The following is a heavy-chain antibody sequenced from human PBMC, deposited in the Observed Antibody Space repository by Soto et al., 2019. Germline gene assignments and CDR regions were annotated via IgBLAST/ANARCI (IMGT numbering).Heavy chain of an antibody. CDR2: IIPILGIA. V-gene: IGHV1-69*02. Sequence: ASVKVSCKASGGTFSSYTISWVRQAPGQGLEWMGRIIPILGIANYAQKFQGRVTITADKSTSTAYMELSSLRSEDTAVYYCASAIVDKGDWFDPWGQGTLVTVSS. CDR3: ASAIVDKGDWFDP. CDR1: GGTFSSYT. J-gene: IGHJ5*02. D-gene: IGHD1-26*01.